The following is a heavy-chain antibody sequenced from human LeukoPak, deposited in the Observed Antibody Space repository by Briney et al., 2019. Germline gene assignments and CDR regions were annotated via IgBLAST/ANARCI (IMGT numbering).Heavy chain of an antibody. V-gene: IGHV1-46*01. CDR3: AKLAAAGTAHYYFDY. CDR1: GYTFTSYH. CDR2: INPSGGST. J-gene: IGHJ4*02. Sequence: GASVKVSCKASGYTFTSYHIHWVRQAPGQGLEIMGIINPSGGSTTYAQKFQGRVTMTRDTSTSTLYMELSSLRSEDTAVYYCAKLAAAGTAHYYFDYWGQGTLVTVSS. D-gene: IGHD6-13*01.